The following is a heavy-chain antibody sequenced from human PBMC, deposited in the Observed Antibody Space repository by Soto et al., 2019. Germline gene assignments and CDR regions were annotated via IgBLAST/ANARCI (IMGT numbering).Heavy chain of an antibody. CDR2: IYSSGTA. CDR1: AGYISSGFYF. J-gene: IGHJ4*02. D-gene: IGHD5-12*01. CDR3: ASRQQQVALVDY. Sequence: SETLSLTCTVSAGYISSGFYFWSWMRQPPGKGLEWLGHIYSSGTAYYNPSLKSRLTISVDASKNQFSLKLTSVTAADTAIYYCASRQQQVALVDYWGQGTLVTVS. V-gene: IGHV4-30-4*01.